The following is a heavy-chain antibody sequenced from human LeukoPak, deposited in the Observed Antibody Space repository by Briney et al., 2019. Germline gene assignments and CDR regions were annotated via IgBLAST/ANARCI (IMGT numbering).Heavy chain of an antibody. CDR3: ATGYSYGHEAFDI. CDR1: GFTFSTYG. D-gene: IGHD5-18*01. V-gene: IGHV3-33*01. Sequence: PGRSLRLSCEASGFTFSTYGMHWVRQAPGKGLEWVAVIWYDGSDKNYADSVKGRFTISRDNSKNTLYLQMNSLRAEDTAVYYCATGYSYGHEAFDIWGQGTMVTVSS. J-gene: IGHJ3*02. CDR2: IWYDGSDK.